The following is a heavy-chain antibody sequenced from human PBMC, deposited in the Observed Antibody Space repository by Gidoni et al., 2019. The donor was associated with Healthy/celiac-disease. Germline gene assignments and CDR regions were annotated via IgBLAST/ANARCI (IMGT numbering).Heavy chain of an antibody. CDR2: INHSGST. D-gene: IGHD6-13*01. V-gene: IGHV4-34*01. Sequence: QVQLQQWGAGLLKPSETLSLTCAVHGGSFSGSSLHWIREPPGKGLEWIGEINHSGSTNYNPSLKSRVTISVDTSKNQFSLKLSSVTAADTAVYYCARVKSAAGPDRYYYYYYGMDVWGQGTTVTVSS. CDR3: ARVKSAAGPDRYYYYYYGMDV. CDR1: GGSFSGSS. J-gene: IGHJ6*02.